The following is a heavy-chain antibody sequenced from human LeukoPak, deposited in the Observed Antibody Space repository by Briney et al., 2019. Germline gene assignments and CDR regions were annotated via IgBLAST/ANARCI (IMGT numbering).Heavy chain of an antibody. CDR2: ISAYNGNT. CDR3: ARVSGYYDILTGYGIFDY. Sequence: GASVKVSCKASGYTFTSYGISWVRQAPGQGLEWMGWISAYNGNTNYAQKPQGRVTMTTDTSTSTAYMELRSLRSDDTAVYYCARVSGYYDILTGYGIFDYWGQGTLVTVSS. J-gene: IGHJ4*02. CDR1: GYTFTSYG. V-gene: IGHV1-18*01. D-gene: IGHD3-9*01.